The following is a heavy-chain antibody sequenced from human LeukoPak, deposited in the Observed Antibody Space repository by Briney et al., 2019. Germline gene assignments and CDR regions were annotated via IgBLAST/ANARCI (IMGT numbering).Heavy chain of an antibody. CDR1: GYTFTGYY. Sequence: ASVKVSCKASGYTFTGYYMHWVRQAPVQGLEWIRWINPNSGGTNYAQKFQGRVTMTRDTSISTAYMELSRLRSDDTAVYYCAREPGIAAAGTDYWGQGTLVTVSS. CDR2: INPNSGGT. CDR3: AREPGIAAAGTDY. J-gene: IGHJ4*02. V-gene: IGHV1-2*02. D-gene: IGHD6-13*01.